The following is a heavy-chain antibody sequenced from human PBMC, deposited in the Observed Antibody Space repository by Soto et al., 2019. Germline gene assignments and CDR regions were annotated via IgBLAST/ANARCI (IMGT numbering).Heavy chain of an antibody. D-gene: IGHD3-22*01. CDR2: IYYSGST. J-gene: IGHJ6*02. Sequence: PSETLSRTCTVSGGSISSSSYYWGWILQPPGKGLEWIGSIYYSGSTYYNPSLKSRVTISVDTSKNQFSLKLSSVTAADTAVYYCARRLYYDSSGFEGGGMDVWGQGTTVTVSS. V-gene: IGHV4-39*01. CDR3: ARRLYYDSSGFEGGGMDV. CDR1: GGSISSSSYY.